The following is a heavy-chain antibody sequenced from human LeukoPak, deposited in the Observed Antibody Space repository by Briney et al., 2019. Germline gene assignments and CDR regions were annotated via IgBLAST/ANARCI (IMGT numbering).Heavy chain of an antibody. Sequence: GGSLRLSCAASGFTFSSYWMHWVRQVPGKGLLWVSRIKSDGSATSYADSVKGRFTISRDNAKNTLYLQMNRPRAEETAVFYCAKLDPVLAVAATGFDYWGQGTLVTVSS. D-gene: IGHD6-19*01. CDR3: AKLDPVLAVAATGFDY. J-gene: IGHJ4*02. V-gene: IGHV3-74*01. CDR1: GFTFSSYW. CDR2: IKSDGSAT.